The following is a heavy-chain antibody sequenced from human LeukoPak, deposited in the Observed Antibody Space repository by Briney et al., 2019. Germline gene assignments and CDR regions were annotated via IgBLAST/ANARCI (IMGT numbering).Heavy chain of an antibody. CDR1: GFTFSTYS. CDR2: ITSSSTAV. CDR3: ASGGIYYGAAFDF. J-gene: IGHJ4*02. Sequence: GGSLRLSCAASGFTFSTYSMNWARQAPGKGLEWVSSITSSSTAVYYADSVKGRFTISRDNAKNSLYLQMNSLRAEDTALYYCASGGIYYGAAFDFWGQGTLVTVSS. V-gene: IGHV3-21*04. D-gene: IGHD1-26*01.